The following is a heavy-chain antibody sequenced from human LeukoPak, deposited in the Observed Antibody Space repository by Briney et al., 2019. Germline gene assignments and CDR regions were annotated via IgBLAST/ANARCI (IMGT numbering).Heavy chain of an antibody. V-gene: IGHV3-9*01. CDR3: AKDHEPRPQSFDY. D-gene: IGHD1-14*01. CDR1: GFTFSSYW. J-gene: IGHJ4*02. CDR2: ISWNSGSI. Sequence: PGGSLRLSCAASGFTFSSYWMSWVRQAPGKGLEWVSGISWNSGSIGYADSVKGRLTISRDNAKNSLYLQMNSLRAEDTALYYCAKDHEPRPQSFDYWGQGTLVTVSS.